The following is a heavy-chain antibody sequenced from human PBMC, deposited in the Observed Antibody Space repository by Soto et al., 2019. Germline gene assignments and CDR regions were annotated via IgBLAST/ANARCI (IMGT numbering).Heavy chain of an antibody. D-gene: IGHD3-10*01. Sequence: EVQLVESGGGLVQPGGSLRLSCAASGFAFSNYWMHWVRQAPGKGLVWVSRINSDGSSTSYADSVRGRFTISRDIAENAVYLPVKSMRAEDTSVYYCARFGVDGESVPWGEGTLVTVSS. CDR1: GFAFSNYW. CDR2: INSDGSST. CDR3: ARFGVDGESVP. V-gene: IGHV3-74*01. J-gene: IGHJ5*02.